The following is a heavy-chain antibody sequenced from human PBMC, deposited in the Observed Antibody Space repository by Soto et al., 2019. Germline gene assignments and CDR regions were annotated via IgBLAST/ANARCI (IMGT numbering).Heavy chain of an antibody. CDR3: AGRYGGTFDS. D-gene: IGHD2-15*01. Sequence: QVQLQESGPGLVKPSETLSLTCTVSGGSISSYYWSWIRQPPGKGLEWIGYIYYSGSTNYNPSLKSRVTISLDTSKNQCSLTPGSVTAADSAMEYCAGRYGGTFDSGGQGTLVTVSS. CDR1: GGSISSYY. J-gene: IGHJ4*02. CDR2: IYYSGST. V-gene: IGHV4-59*12.